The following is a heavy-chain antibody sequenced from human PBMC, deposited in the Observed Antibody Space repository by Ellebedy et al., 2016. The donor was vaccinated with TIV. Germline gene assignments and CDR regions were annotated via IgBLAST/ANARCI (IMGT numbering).Heavy chain of an antibody. J-gene: IGHJ3*02. Sequence: GESLKISCAVSGFTFSDHYMDWVRQAPGKGLEWVSAISGSGDTTYYADSVKGRFTISRDNSQDTVHLQMNSLRAEDTAVYYCTKRGVGWAAFDIWGPGTMVTVSS. V-gene: IGHV3-23*01. CDR2: ISGSGDTT. D-gene: IGHD6-19*01. CDR1: GFTFSDHY. CDR3: TKRGVGWAAFDI.